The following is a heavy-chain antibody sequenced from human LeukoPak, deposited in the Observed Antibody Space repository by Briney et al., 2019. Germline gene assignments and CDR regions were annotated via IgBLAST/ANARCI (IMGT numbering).Heavy chain of an antibody. V-gene: IGHV3-74*01. J-gene: IGHJ5*02. Sequence: GGSLRLSCVASGFTFRTYWMNWVRQAPEKGLVWVSRINNDGSSTNYADTVRGRFTISRDNAKNTLYLQMNSLRAEDTAVYYCARARQQEVLGWFDPWGQGTLVTVSS. CDR3: ARARQQEVLGWFDP. D-gene: IGHD6-13*01. CDR1: GFTFRTYW. CDR2: INNDGSST.